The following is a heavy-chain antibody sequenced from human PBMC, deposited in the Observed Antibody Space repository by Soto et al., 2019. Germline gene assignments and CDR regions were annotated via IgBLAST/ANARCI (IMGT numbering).Heavy chain of an antibody. V-gene: IGHV1-18*04. CDR1: GYAFTSYG. D-gene: IGHD6-25*01. Sequence: ASVKVSCKASGYAFTSYGISFLRQAPGQALEWMGWISVYNGNTNYAQKFQGRVTITADESTSTAYMELSSLRSEDTAVYYCARANAPPGYPVYNWFDPWGQGTLVTVSS. J-gene: IGHJ5*02. CDR2: ISVYNGNT. CDR3: ARANAPPGYPVYNWFDP.